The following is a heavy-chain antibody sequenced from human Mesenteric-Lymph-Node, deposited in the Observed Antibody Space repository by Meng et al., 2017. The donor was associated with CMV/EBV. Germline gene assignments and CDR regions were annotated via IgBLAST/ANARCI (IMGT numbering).Heavy chain of an antibody. D-gene: IGHD2-2*01. V-gene: IGHV3-15*01. CDR2: IKSKTDGGTT. CDR1: GFTFSNAW. J-gene: IGHJ4*02. Sequence: GESLKISCAASGFTFSNAWMSWVRQAPGKGLEWVGRIKSKTDGGTTDYAAPVKGRFTISRDDSKNTLYLQMNSLKTEDTAVYYCARYCSSTSCSEYSFDYWGQGTLVTVSS. CDR3: ARYCSSTSCSEYSFDY.